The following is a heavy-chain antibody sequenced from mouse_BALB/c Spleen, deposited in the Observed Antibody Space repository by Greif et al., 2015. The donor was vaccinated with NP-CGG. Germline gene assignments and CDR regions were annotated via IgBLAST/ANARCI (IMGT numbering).Heavy chain of an antibody. CDR2: IFPGTGTT. Sequence: VQLQQSGAELVKPGASVKLSCKTSGYTFTSYWIQWVKQRPGQGLGWIGEIFPGTGTTYYNEKFKGKATLTIDTSSSTAYMQLSSLTSEDSAVYFCARSGGVSTMITTRAMDYWGQGTSVTVSS. D-gene: IGHD2-4*01. V-gene: IGHV1S132*01. J-gene: IGHJ4*01. CDR1: GYTFTSYW. CDR3: ARSGGVSTMITTRAMDY.